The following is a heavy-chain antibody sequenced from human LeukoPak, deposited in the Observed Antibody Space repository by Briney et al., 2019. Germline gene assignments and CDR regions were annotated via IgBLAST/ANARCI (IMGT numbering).Heavy chain of an antibody. CDR3: AKDNRGGWSGYFDY. CDR1: GFIFSSYG. CDR2: IWHDGSAE. J-gene: IGHJ4*02. D-gene: IGHD6-19*01. Sequence: GGSLRLSCAASGFIFSSYGMYWVRQAPGKGLEWVAVIWHDGSAEFYADSVKGRFSISRDDSKNTLYLQMNSLRAEDTALYYCAKDNRGGWSGYFDYWGQGTLVTASS. V-gene: IGHV3-33*06.